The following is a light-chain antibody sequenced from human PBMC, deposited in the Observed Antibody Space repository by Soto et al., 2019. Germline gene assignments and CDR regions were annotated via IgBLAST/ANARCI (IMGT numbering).Light chain of an antibody. CDR3: CSYTTSNTRQIV. J-gene: IGLJ1*01. CDR2: DVS. CDR1: SSDVGGYNY. V-gene: IGLV2-14*01. Sequence: QPVLTQPASVSGSPGQSITISCTGTSSDVGGYNYVSWYQQHPGKAPKFMIYDVSNRPSGVSNRFSGSKSGNTASLTISGLQAEDEADSYCCSYTTSNTRQIVFGTGTKLTVL.